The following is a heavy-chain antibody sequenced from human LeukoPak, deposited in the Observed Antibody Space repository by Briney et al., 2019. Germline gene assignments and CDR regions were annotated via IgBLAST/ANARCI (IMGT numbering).Heavy chain of an antibody. Sequence: SETLSLTCTVSGDSYSSPYWSWIRQPPGKGLEWIGYVYYPGATNYTPSLKSRVTISMDTSRNQFSLKLNSVTAADTAVYYCTRHVDPYGMDVWGQGTTVTVSS. CDR1: GDSYSSPY. D-gene: IGHD5-12*01. J-gene: IGHJ6*02. CDR2: VYYPGAT. V-gene: IGHV4-59*08. CDR3: TRHVDPYGMDV.